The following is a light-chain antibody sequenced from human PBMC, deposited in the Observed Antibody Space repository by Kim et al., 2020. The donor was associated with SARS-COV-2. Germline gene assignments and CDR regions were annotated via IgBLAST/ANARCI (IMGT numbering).Light chain of an antibody. V-gene: IGKV3-20*01. CDR2: GAF. CDR3: QQYDSSSWT. CDR1: PSITSTY. J-gene: IGKJ1*01. Sequence: SPGERATLSSRASPSITSTYLAWYQHRPGQAPRLLIFGAFTRATGIPDRFSGSGSGTDFTLTISRLEPEDFAVYYCQQYDSSSWTFGQGTKVDIK.